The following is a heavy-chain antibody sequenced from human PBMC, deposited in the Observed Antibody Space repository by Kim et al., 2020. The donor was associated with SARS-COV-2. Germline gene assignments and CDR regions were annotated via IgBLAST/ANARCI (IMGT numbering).Heavy chain of an antibody. V-gene: IGHV3-30*18. CDR3: AKGGEASFRYFDWLGAFDI. D-gene: IGHD3-9*01. CDR1: GFTFSSYG. J-gene: IGHJ3*02. Sequence: GGSLRLSCAASGFTFSSYGMHWVRQAPGKGLEWVAVISYDGSNKYYADSVKGRFTISRDNSKNTLYLQMNSLRAEDTAVYYCAKGGEASFRYFDWLGAFDIWGQGTMVTVSS. CDR2: ISYDGSNK.